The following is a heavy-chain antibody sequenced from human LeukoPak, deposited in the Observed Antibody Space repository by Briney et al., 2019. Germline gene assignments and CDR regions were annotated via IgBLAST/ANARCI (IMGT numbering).Heavy chain of an antibody. D-gene: IGHD2-15*01. V-gene: IGHV3-23*01. J-gene: IGHJ4*02. CDR3: AKRVEYICSHNCYSDY. CDR2: ISGSGGST. Sequence: PGGSLRLSCAASGFTFSSYAMSGVRQAPGKGLEWVSTISGSGGSTYYADSVKGRFTISRDNSKNTLYLQMNSLRAEDTAAYYCAKRVEYICSHNCYSDYLGQGTLVTVSS. CDR1: GFTFSSYA.